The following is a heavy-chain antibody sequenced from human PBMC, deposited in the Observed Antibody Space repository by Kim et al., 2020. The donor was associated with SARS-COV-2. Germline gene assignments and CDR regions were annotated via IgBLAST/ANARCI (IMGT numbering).Heavy chain of an antibody. Sequence: SETLSLTCTVSGGSVSGYYWSWIRQSPDMALEWVGFIHYSGSTRYAASLKSRPSMSVDTSKNQFSLRLTSVTAADTAKYNCVRLHTHGHEEFDPWGQGILVTVSS. V-gene: IGHV4-59*02. CDR2: IHYSGST. CDR1: GGSVSGYY. CDR3: VRLHTHGHEEFDP. J-gene: IGHJ5*02. D-gene: IGHD2-15*01.